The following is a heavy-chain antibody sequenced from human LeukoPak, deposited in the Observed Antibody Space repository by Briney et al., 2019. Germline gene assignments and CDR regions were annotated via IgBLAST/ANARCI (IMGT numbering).Heavy chain of an antibody. CDR3: ARGGTPKGYFDY. D-gene: IGHD1-1*01. CDR1: GGSISNYY. Sequence: SETLSLTCTVSGGSISNYYWTWIWQPPGKGLEWIGYIYYSGSANYNPSLKSRVAISVDTSTNQFSRKLNTVTAADTAVYYCARGGTPKGYFDYWGQGSLVTVSS. V-gene: IGHV4-59*12. CDR2: IYYSGSA. J-gene: IGHJ4*02.